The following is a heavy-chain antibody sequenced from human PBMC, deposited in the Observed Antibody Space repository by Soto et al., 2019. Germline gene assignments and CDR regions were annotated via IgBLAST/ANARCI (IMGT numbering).Heavy chain of an antibody. CDR2: SIPIFDIA. Sequence: QVQLVQSGAEVKRPGSSVRVSCKASGGTFTSLSMSWVRQAPGQGLEWMGRSIPIFDIANYAQKFQGRVTITADTSTNTSYLDLSSLTSEDTAVYYFASPIVGATNWGPGTLVTVSS. V-gene: IGHV1-69*02. CDR1: GGTFTSLS. D-gene: IGHD1-26*01. CDR3: ASPIVGATN. J-gene: IGHJ4*02.